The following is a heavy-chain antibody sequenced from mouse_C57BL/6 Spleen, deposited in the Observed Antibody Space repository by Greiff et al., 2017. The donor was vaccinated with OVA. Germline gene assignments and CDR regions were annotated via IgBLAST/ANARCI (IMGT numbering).Heavy chain of an antibody. CDR2: IDPNSGGT. Sequence: VQLQQPGAELVKPGASVKLSCKASGYTFTSYWMHWVKQRPGRGLEWIGRIDPNSGGTKYNEKFKSKATLTVDKPSSTAYMQLSSLTSEDSAVYYCARDFPIYYYGSSYWYFDVWGTGTTVTVSS. CDR3: ARDFPIYYYGSSYWYFDV. V-gene: IGHV1-72*01. D-gene: IGHD1-1*01. CDR1: GYTFTSYW. J-gene: IGHJ1*03.